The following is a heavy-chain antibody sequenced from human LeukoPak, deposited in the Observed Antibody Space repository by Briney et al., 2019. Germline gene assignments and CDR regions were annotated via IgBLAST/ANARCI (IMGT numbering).Heavy chain of an antibody. Sequence: GESLKISLKGSGYRFTSYWIGWVRQRPGKGLGWMGMIYPGDSDTRYSPSFQGQVTISADKSISTAYLQWSSLQASDTAMYYCARVPPYYSSSWYYIDYWGQGTLVTVSS. V-gene: IGHV5-51*01. CDR2: IYPGDSDT. J-gene: IGHJ4*02. CDR3: ARVPPYYSSSWYYIDY. D-gene: IGHD6-13*01. CDR1: GYRFTSYW.